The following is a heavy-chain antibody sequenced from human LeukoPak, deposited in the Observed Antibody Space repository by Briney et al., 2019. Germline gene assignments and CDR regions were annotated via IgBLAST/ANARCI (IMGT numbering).Heavy chain of an antibody. CDR1: GFSFSGYW. Sequence: GGSLRLSCAASGFSFSGYWMTWVRQAPGKGLEWVANIKEDGSEKYYADFVKGRFTISRDNAKNSLDLQMNSLRAEDTAVYYCARRGSTEYWGQGTLVTVSS. J-gene: IGHJ4*02. CDR2: IKEDGSEK. D-gene: IGHD4-11*01. V-gene: IGHV3-7*03. CDR3: ARRGSTEY.